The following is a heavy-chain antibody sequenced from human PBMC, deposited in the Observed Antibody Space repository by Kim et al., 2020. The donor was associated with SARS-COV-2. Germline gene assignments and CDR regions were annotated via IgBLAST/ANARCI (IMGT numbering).Heavy chain of an antibody. CDR3: ARDSSYALAV. V-gene: IGHV3-74*01. Sequence: ADAVRGRFTMHRDTAKNTLYLQMNSLRAEDTAVYCCARDSSYALAVWGQGTTVTVSS. J-gene: IGHJ6*02.